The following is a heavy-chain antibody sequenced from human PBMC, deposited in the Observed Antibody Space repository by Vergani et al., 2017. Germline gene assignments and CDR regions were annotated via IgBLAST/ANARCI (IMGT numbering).Heavy chain of an antibody. J-gene: IGHJ3*02. CDR3: AHTVLRYFDWLLFEDAFEI. D-gene: IGHD3-9*01. CDR1: GFSLSTRGVG. CDR2: IYWNDDK. V-gene: IGHV2-5*01. Sequence: QITLKESGPTLVKPTQTLTLTCTFSGFSLSTRGVGVGWIRQPPGTALEWLALIYWNDDKRYSPSLKSRLTITKDTSQNQVVLTMTNMDPVDTSTYYCAHTVLRYFDWLLFEDAFEIWGQGTMVTVSS.